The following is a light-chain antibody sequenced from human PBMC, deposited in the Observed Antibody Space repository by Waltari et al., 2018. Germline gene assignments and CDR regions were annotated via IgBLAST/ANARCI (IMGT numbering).Light chain of an antibody. CDR3: QAWDSGVAGV. J-gene: IGLJ1*01. Sequence: SYDLIQSPSVSVSPGQTATITCPGDESEKKYVCWYQQKPGQSPVLVIYEDVRRPAEIPQRFSGSNSGNTATLTISGTQPMDEADYYCQAWDSGVAGVFGTGTKVTVL. V-gene: IGLV3-1*01. CDR1: ESEKKY. CDR2: EDV.